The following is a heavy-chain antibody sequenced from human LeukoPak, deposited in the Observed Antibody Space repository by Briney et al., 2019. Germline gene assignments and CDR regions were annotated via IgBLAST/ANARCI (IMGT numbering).Heavy chain of an antibody. J-gene: IGHJ4*01. CDR3: ARDAQRGFDYSNSLKY. Sequence: GGPLRLSCAASGFIFSHHGMHWVRQAPGKGLEWVAVIWSDGTNRFYADSVKGRFTISRDNSQKTVFLQMNSLRVNDTAMYFCARDAQRGFDYSNSLKYWGHGTLVTVSS. CDR2: IWSDGTNR. CDR1: GFIFSHHG. V-gene: IGHV3-33*01. D-gene: IGHD4-11*01.